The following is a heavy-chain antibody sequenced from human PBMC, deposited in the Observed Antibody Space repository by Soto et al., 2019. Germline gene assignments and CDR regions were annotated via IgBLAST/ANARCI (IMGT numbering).Heavy chain of an antibody. V-gene: IGHV1-69*12. D-gene: IGHD1-20*01. J-gene: IGHJ6*02. CDR2: IIPIFGTA. Sequence: QVQLVQSGAEVKKPGSSMKVSCKASVGTFSSYAISWVRQAPGQGLEWMGGIIPIFGTADSAQKFHGRVKITADQSTSTAYMELSRLRCEDTAVYYCARGITGTGTYYSGLDVWGQGTTVTVSS. CDR1: VGTFSSYA. CDR3: ARGITGTGTYYSGLDV.